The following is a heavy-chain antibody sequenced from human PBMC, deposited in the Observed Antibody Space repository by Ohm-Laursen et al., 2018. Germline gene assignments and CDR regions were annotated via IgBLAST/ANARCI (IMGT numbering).Heavy chain of an antibody. CDR3: AKLGVVNYYGMDV. CDR2: ISWNSGSI. Sequence: LRLSCAASGFTFDDYAMHWVRQAPGKGLEWVSGISWNSGSIGYADSVKGRFTISRDNAKNSLYLQMNSLRAEDTALYYCAKLGVVNYYGMDVWGQGTTVTVSS. CDR1: GFTFDDYA. D-gene: IGHD3-3*01. J-gene: IGHJ6*02. V-gene: IGHV3-9*01.